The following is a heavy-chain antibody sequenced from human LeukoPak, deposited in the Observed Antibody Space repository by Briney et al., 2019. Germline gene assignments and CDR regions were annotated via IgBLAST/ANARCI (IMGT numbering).Heavy chain of an antibody. V-gene: IGHV4-61*01. Sequence: SETLSLTCTVSGGSISSGSYYWSWIRQPPGKGLEWIGYIYYSGSTNYNPSLKSRVTISVDTSKNQFSLKLSSVTAADTAVYYCARDRRLISDILTGYYQTEYYYYMDVWGKGTTVTISS. CDR1: GGSISSGSYY. CDR3: ARDRRLISDILTGYYQTEYYYYMDV. D-gene: IGHD3-9*01. J-gene: IGHJ6*03. CDR2: IYYSGST.